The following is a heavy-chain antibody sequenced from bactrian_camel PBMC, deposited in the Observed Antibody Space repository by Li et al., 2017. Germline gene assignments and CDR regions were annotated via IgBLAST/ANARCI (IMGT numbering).Heavy chain of an antibody. CDR1: GLAFGDFD. CDR3: AAGRDQCWNY. CDR2: IERAGYT. D-gene: IGHD1*01. J-gene: IGHJ4*01. Sequence: QLVESGGGSVQAGETLRLSCTASGLAFGDFDMGWYRQAPGKEREGVAAIERAGYTNYADAVKGRFTISQDNAKNTRYLQMNSLIPDDTAQYFCAAGRDQCWNYWGQGTQVTVS. V-gene: IGHV3S55*01.